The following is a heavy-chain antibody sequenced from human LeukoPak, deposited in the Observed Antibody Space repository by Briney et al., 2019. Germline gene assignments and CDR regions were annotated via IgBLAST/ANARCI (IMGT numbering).Heavy chain of an antibody. V-gene: IGHV3-53*04. Sequence: PGGSLRLSCAASGFTVSSNYMGWVRQAPGKGLEWVSVIYSGGSTYYADSVKGRFTISRHNSKNTLYLQMNSLRAEDTAVYYCARSVWLGPSHAFDIWGQGTMVTVSS. CDR1: GFTVSSNY. D-gene: IGHD3-10*01. CDR3: ARSVWLGPSHAFDI. CDR2: IYSGGST. J-gene: IGHJ3*02.